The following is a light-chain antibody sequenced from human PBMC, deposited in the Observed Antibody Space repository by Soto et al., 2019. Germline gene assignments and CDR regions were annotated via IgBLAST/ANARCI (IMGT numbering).Light chain of an antibody. J-gene: IGLJ1*01. CDR1: NSDVGSYNF. Sequence: QSALTQPASVSGSPGQSITISCTGTNSDVGSYNFVSWYQQHPGKAPKLMIYEGSKRPSGVSNRFSGSKSGNTASLTISGLQAEDEADYYCCSYAGSSLYVFGTGTKLTVL. CDR3: CSYAGSSLYV. CDR2: EGS. V-gene: IGLV2-23*01.